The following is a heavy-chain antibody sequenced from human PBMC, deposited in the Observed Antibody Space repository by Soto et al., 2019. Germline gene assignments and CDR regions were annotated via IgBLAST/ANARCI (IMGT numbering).Heavy chain of an antibody. CDR1: GFTFSSYG. D-gene: IGHD2-2*01. J-gene: IGHJ4*02. CDR2: ISYDGSNK. Sequence: QVQLVESGGGVVQPGRSLRLSCAASGFTFSSYGMHWVRQAPGKGLEWVAVISYDGSNKYYADSVKGRFTISRDNSKNTLYLQMNSLRAEDTAGDYCAKGVGVIVVVPAAMPVWGQGTLVTVSS. V-gene: IGHV3-30*18. CDR3: AKGVGVIVVVPAAMPV.